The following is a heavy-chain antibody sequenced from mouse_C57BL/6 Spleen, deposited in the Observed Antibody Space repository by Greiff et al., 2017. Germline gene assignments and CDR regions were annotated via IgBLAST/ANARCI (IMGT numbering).Heavy chain of an antibody. CDR2: ISYDGSN. Sequence: EVQLVESGPGLVKPSQSLSLTCSVTGYSITSGYYWNWIRQFPGNKLEWMGYISYDGSNNYNPSLKNRISITRDTSKNQFFLKLNSVTTEDTATYYCARYYYGRARGDYAMDYWGQGTSVTVSS. J-gene: IGHJ4*01. V-gene: IGHV3-6*01. D-gene: IGHD1-1*01. CDR1: GYSITSGYY. CDR3: ARYYYGRARGDYAMDY.